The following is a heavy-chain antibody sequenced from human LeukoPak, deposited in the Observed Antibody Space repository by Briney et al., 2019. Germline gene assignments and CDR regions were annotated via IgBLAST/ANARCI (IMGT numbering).Heavy chain of an antibody. CDR1: GFSFTDYP. D-gene: IGHD2/OR15-2a*01. J-gene: IGHJ5*02. V-gene: IGHV3-48*02. CDR2: IRTTAEGAKYA. CDR3: AKGPLGTAYSPGVS. Sequence: GGSLRLSCATSGFSFTDYPMNWVRQAPGKGLEWISNIRTTAEGAKYAYYADSVKGRVTISRDDGKNTLYLHMNSLRDDDTAVYYCAKGPLGTAYSPGVSWGQGTLVTVSS.